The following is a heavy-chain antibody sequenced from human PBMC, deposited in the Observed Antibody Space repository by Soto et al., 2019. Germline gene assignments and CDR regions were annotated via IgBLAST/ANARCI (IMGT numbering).Heavy chain of an antibody. CDR2: ISGSGGTT. CDR3: AKSDLPYCSGGSCGYYYFDY. J-gene: IGHJ4*02. D-gene: IGHD2-15*01. CDR1: GFTFSNYA. Sequence: EVQLLESGGGLVQPGGSLRLSCAASGFTFSNYAMIWVRQAPGKGLEWVSVISGSGGTTHYADSVKGRFTISRDNSKNTLYLQMNYLRAEDTAVYYCAKSDLPYCSGGSCGYYYFDYWGQGTLVTVSS. V-gene: IGHV3-23*01.